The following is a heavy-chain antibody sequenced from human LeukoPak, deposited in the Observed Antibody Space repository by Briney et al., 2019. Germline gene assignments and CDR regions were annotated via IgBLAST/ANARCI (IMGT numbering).Heavy chain of an antibody. V-gene: IGHV4-59*01. Sequence: SETLSLTCTVSGGSISSYYWSWIRQPPGKGLEWIGYIYYSGSTNYNPSLKSRVTISVDTSKNQFSLKLSSVTAADTAVYYCARVFGYGDYVHYDYWGQGTLVTVSS. CDR3: ARVFGYGDYVHYDY. J-gene: IGHJ4*02. CDR2: IYYSGST. D-gene: IGHD4-17*01. CDR1: GGSISSYY.